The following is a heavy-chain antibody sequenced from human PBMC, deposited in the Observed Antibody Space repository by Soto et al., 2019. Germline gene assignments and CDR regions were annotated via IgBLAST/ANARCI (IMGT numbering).Heavy chain of an antibody. CDR1: GFTFSDYY. CDR2: ISSSGSTI. J-gene: IGHJ4*02. V-gene: IGHV3-11*01. D-gene: IGHD6-19*01. CDR3: ARTPQQWLVPLYCFDY. Sequence: QVQLVESGGGLVKPGGSLRLSCAASGFTFSDYYMSWIRQAPGKGLEWVSYISSSGSTIYYVDSVKGRFTISRDNAKNSLYLQMNSLRAEATAVYYCARTPQQWLVPLYCFDYWGQGTLVTVSS.